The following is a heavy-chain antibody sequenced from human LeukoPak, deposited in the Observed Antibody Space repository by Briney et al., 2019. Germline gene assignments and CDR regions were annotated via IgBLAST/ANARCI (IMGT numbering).Heavy chain of an antibody. CDR3: ASRGGEPAAMPNDAFDM. CDR1: GYTFTTYY. J-gene: IGHJ3*02. V-gene: IGHV1-46*01. D-gene: IGHD2-2*01. Sequence: ASVKVSCKASGYTFTTYYMHWVRQAPGQGLEWMGIINPSGGSTRYAQKFQDRVTMTRDMSTSTVYMELSSLRSEDTAVYYCASRGGEPAAMPNDAFDMWGQGTMVTVSS. CDR2: INPSGGST.